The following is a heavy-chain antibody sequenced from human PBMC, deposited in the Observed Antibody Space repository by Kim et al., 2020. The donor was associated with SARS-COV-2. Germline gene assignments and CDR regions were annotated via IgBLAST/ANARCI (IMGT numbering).Heavy chain of an antibody. V-gene: IGHV3-7*01. CDR1: GFMLSSYW. J-gene: IGHJ4*02. Sequence: GGSLRLSCEVSGFMLSSYWMSWVRQAPGKGLEWVANINQDGSQKYYLESVLGRFSISTDNAKNSLFLQMGSLRVEDTAVYYCARITGSKGNVWDYWGQGTLVTVSS. D-gene: IGHD3-10*01. CDR2: INQDGSQK. CDR3: ARITGSKGNVWDY.